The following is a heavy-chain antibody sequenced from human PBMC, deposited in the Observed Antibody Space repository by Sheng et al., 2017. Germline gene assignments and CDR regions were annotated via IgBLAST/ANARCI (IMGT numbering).Heavy chain of an antibody. V-gene: IGHV3-9*01. CDR2: ISWNSGSI. D-gene: IGHD6-6*01. J-gene: IGHJ6*02. Sequence: EVQLVESGGGLVQPGRSLRLSCAASGFTFDDYAMHWVRQAPGKGLEWVSGISWNSGSIGYADSVKGRFTISRDNAKNSLYLQMNSLRAEDTALYYCAKDSGSSSIYYYYGMDVWGQGTTVTVSS. CDR1: GFTFDDYA. CDR3: AKDSGSSSIYYYYGMDV.